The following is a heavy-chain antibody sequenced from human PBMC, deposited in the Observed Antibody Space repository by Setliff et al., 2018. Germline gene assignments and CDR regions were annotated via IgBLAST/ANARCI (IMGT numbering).Heavy chain of an antibody. D-gene: IGHD2-15*01. Sequence: PGGSLRLSCAASGFTFSNFAMTWVRQAPGKGLEWVSGISGSGDKTYYADSVKGRFTISRDNAKNSLYLQMNSLRAEDTAVYYCARELLSSRSQGEIDYWGQGTLVTAPQ. V-gene: IGHV3-23*01. J-gene: IGHJ4*02. CDR1: GFTFSNFA. CDR2: ISGSGDKT. CDR3: ARELLSSRSQGEIDY.